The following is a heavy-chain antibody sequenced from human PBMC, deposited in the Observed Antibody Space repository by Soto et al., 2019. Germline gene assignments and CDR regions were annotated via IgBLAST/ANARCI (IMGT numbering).Heavy chain of an antibody. CDR1: GFTFSSYW. D-gene: IGHD3-3*01. J-gene: IGHJ4*02. Sequence: GGSLRLSCAASGFTFSSYWMSWVRQAPGKGLEWVANIKQDGSEKYYVDSVKGRFTISRDNAKNSLYLQMNSLRAEDTAVYYCARDRGITIFGVVISLDYWGQGTLVTVSS. CDR3: ARDRGITIFGVVISLDY. CDR2: IKQDGSEK. V-gene: IGHV3-7*01.